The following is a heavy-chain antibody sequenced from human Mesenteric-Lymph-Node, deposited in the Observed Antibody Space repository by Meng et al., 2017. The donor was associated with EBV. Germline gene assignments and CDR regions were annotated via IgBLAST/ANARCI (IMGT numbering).Heavy chain of an antibody. D-gene: IGHD6-19*01. V-gene: IGHV4-4*02. J-gene: IGHJ4*02. CDR2: IYHSGST. CDR3: ARVGQWLPLDY. CDR1: GGSISSSNW. Sequence: QLPESGPGLVKPWGILVLTCVVSGGSISSSNWWSCDSQPTGKGLEWIGEIYHSGSTNYNPSLKSRVTISVDKSKKQFSLNLSSVTAADTAVYYCARVGQWLPLDYWGQGTLVTVSS.